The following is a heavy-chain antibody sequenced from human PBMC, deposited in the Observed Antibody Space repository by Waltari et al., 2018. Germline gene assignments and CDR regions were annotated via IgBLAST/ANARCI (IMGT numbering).Heavy chain of an antibody. CDR3: ARDDATTGHLDS. V-gene: IGHV1-69*14. J-gene: IGHJ4*02. D-gene: IGHD1-1*01. CDR1: GGTFSAYT. Sequence: QVQMVRTGAEVKKPGSSVKVSCKTPGGTFSAYTINWVRQAPGQGLAWMGGIIPIFGKANYAQKIQGRVTFTADKATHTAYMEVSGLTSEDTALYYCARDDATTGHLDSWGQGTPVTISS. CDR2: IIPIFGKA.